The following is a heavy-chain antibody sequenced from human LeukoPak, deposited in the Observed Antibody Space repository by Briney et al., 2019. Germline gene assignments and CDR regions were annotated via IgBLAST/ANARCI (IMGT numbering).Heavy chain of an antibody. CDR3: ARVDRDGYNLFRY. CDR1: GGSFCGYY. Sequence: PSETLSLTCAVYGGSFCGYYWSWIRQPPGKGLEWIGEINHSGSTNYNPSLKSRVTISVDTSKNQFSLKLSSVTAADTAVYYCARVDRDGYNLFRYWGQGTLVTVSS. D-gene: IGHD5-24*01. J-gene: IGHJ4*02. V-gene: IGHV4-34*01. CDR2: INHSGST.